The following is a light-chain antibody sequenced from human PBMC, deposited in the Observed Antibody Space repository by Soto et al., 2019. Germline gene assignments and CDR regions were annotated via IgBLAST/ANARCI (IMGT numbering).Light chain of an antibody. Sequence: QSALTQPASVSGSPGQSITISCTGASSDVGAYNFVSWYQQHPGKAPKFMIFDVSSRPSGVSNRFSGSKSGKSASLTISGLQCEDEADYYCSSYTSSSTRVVFGGGTKLTVL. V-gene: IGLV2-14*01. CDR1: SSDVGAYNF. CDR3: SSYTSSSTRVV. CDR2: DVS. J-gene: IGLJ2*01.